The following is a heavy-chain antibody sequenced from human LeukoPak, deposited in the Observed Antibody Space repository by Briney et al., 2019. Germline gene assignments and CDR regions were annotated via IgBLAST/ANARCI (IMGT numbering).Heavy chain of an antibody. V-gene: IGHV4-30-4*08. J-gene: IGHJ2*01. CDR2: IYYSGST. D-gene: IGHD2-2*01. CDR1: GGSISSGDYY. Sequence: SETLSLTCTVSGGSISSGDYYWSWIRQPPGKGLEWIGYIYYSGSTYYNPSLKSRVTISVDTSKNQFSLKLSSVTAADTALYFCARDLSSLGWYFDLWGRGSLVTVSS. CDR3: ARDLSSLGWYFDL.